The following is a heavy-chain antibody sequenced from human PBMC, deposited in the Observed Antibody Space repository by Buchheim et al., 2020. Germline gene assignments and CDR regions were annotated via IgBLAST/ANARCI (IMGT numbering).Heavy chain of an antibody. V-gene: IGHV3-30*18. J-gene: IGHJ6*02. CDR2: ISYDGSNK. CDR1: GFTFSSYG. Sequence: QVQLVESGGGVVQPGRSLRLSCAASGFTFSSYGMHWVRQAPGKGLEWVAVISYDGSNKYYADSVKGRFTISRDNSKHTLYLQMNSLRAEDTAVYYCAKDQSWDSGYDYYYYGMDVWGQGTT. CDR3: AKDQSWDSGYDYYYYGMDV. D-gene: IGHD5-12*01.